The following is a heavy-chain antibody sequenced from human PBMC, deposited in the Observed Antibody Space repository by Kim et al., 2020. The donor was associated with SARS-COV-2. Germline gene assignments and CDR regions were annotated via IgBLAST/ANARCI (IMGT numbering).Heavy chain of an antibody. D-gene: IGHD6-13*01. CDR3: ARVVPSAGSDYFDY. CDR2: MYYTGTT. J-gene: IGHJ4*02. CDR1: DASSNDYY. V-gene: IGHV4-59*13. Sequence: SETLSLTCSVSDASSNDYYWSWFRQSPGKGLEWIGHMYYTGTTYYSPSLKSRATISVDTSKNQLSLKLSSVTAADTAVYFCARVVPSAGSDYFDYWGQGTLVTVSS.